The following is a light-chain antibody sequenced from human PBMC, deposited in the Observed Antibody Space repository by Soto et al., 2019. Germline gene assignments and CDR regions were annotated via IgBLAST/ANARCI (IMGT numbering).Light chain of an antibody. CDR2: AAS. J-gene: IGKJ1*01. CDR1: HDVISNS. CDR3: HQYGRSPTS. Sequence: EIVLTQSPGTLSLSPGERASLSCRASHDVISNSLAWYQKKVGQPPRLLIYAASKRATDIPDRFSGGGSGTDFTLTIDRLESEDFAVYYCHQYGRSPTSFGQGTRVESK. V-gene: IGKV3-20*01.